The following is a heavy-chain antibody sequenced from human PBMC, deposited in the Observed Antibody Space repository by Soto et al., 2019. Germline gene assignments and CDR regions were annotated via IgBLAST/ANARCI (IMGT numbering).Heavy chain of an antibody. J-gene: IGHJ6*02. CDR2: VTGKGGPS. Sequence: EVRLLQSGGGLVRPGSSLTLSCVASGFTFNTYGMTWVRQAPGKGLEWVSFVTGKGGPSYYADSVKGRFTISRDSSKDTLYLQMNSLRVDDTAVYYCAKDQQPEEPTFFLTPVSTPDGMDVWGQGTTVTVSS. CDR3: AKDQQPEEPTFFLTPVSTPDGMDV. V-gene: IGHV3-23*01. CDR1: GFTFNTYG. D-gene: IGHD1-26*01.